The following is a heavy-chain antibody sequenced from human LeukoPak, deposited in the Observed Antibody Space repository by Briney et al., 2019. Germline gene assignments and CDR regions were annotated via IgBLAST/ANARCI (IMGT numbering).Heavy chain of an antibody. D-gene: IGHD6-13*01. V-gene: IGHV1-3*01. CDR3: ARETISSSWSHHYYGMDV. Sequence: ASVKVSCKASGYTFSSYAMQWVRQAPGQRLEWMGWINAGNGNTKYSQKFQGRVSITRDTSANTAYMELSSLRSEDTAVYFCARETISSSWSHHYYGMDVWGQGTTVTVSS. CDR1: GYTFSSYA. CDR2: INAGNGNT. J-gene: IGHJ6*02.